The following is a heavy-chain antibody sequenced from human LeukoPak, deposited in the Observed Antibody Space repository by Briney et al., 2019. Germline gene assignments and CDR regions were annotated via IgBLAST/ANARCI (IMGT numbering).Heavy chain of an antibody. CDR3: AREDPSIAAPHIDY. Sequence: SSETLSLTCTVSGGSISDYYWSWIRQSPGKGLEWIAHIHYSGSTNYNSSLASRVTISMDTSKRQISLKLSSVTAADTAVYYCAREDPSIAAPHIDYWGQRTLVTVSS. D-gene: IGHD6-6*01. V-gene: IGHV4-59*12. CDR2: IHYSGST. CDR1: GGSISDYY. J-gene: IGHJ4*02.